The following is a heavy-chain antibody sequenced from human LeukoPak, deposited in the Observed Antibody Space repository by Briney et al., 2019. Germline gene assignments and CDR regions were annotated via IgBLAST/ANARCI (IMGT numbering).Heavy chain of an antibody. J-gene: IGHJ3*02. CDR2: IIPIFGTA. V-gene: IGHV1-69*05. CDR1: GGTFSSYA. Sequence: SVKVSCKASGGTFSSYAISWVRQAPGQGLEWMGGIIPIFGTANYAQKFQGRVTITTDESTSTAYMELGSLRSEDTAVYYCARDLVAARSSLLTDAFDIWGQGTMVTVSS. D-gene: IGHD6-6*01. CDR3: ARDLVAARSSLLTDAFDI.